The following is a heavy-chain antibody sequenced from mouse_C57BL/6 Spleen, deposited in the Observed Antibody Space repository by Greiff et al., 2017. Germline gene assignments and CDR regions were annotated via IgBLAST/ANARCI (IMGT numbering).Heavy chain of an antibody. CDR1: GYAFTNYL. D-gene: IGHD2-2*01. V-gene: IGHV1-54*01. Sequence: QVQLKESGAELVRPGTSVKVSCKASGYAFTNYLIEWVKQRPGQGLEWIGVINPGSGGTNYNEKFKGKATLTADKSSSTAYMQLSSLTSEDSAVYFCARCGYYYAMDYWGQGTSVTVSS. J-gene: IGHJ4*01. CDR2: INPGSGGT. CDR3: ARCGYYYAMDY.